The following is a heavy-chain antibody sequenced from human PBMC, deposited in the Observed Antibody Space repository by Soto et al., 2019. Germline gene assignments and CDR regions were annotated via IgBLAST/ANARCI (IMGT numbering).Heavy chain of an antibody. V-gene: IGHV1-46*01. D-gene: IGHD3-16*01. Sequence: ASVKVSCKASGYTFISYYMHWVRQAPGQGLEWMGIINPSGGSTSYAQKFQGRVTMTRDTSTSTVYMELSSLRSEDTAVYYCARDGGEVDYYYYGMDVWGQGTTVTSP. CDR1: GYTFISYY. CDR2: INPSGGST. J-gene: IGHJ6*02. CDR3: ARDGGEVDYYYYGMDV.